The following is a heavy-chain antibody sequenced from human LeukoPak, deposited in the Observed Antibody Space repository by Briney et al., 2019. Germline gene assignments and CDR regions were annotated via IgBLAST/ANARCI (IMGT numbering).Heavy chain of an antibody. Sequence: HPGGSLRLSCAASRFTFSNYGVNWVRQAPGKGLEWVSYINSRSSTIYYADSVRGRFTISRDNAKNSLYLQMNSLKAEDTAIYYCAREVGPPQAFDIWGKGTMVTVSS. J-gene: IGHJ3*02. CDR1: RFTFSNYG. D-gene: IGHD1-26*01. V-gene: IGHV3-48*01. CDR3: AREVGPPQAFDI. CDR2: INSRSSTI.